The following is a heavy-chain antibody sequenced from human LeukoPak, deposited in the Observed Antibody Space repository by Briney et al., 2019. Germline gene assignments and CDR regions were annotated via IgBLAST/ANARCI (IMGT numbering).Heavy chain of an antibody. CDR2: ISSSSSYI. V-gene: IGHV3-21*01. Sequence: GSLRLSCAASGFTFSNYWMSWVRQAPGKGLEWVSSISSSSSYIYYADSVKGRFTISRDNAKNSLYLQTNSLRAEDTAVYYCAREFSRYPDYGDYWGQGTLVTVSS. CDR3: AREFSRYPDYGDY. CDR1: GFTFSNYW. D-gene: IGHD1-14*01. J-gene: IGHJ4*02.